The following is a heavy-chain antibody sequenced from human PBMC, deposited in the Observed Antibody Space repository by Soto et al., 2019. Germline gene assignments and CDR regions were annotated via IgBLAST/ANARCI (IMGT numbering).Heavy chain of an antibody. J-gene: IGHJ4*02. CDR1: GYTFTNYN. Sequence: QVQLVQPGAEVKKPGASVKVPCKTSGYTFTNYNINWVRHATGQGHEWMGWMNPNSGNTGYAQKFQGRVTMTQITSITTAYMELSSLSSGETAVYYCARAEPYSTSSPFDYWGQGTLVTVSS. CDR2: MNPNSGNT. CDR3: ARAEPYSTSSPFDY. D-gene: IGHD6-6*01. V-gene: IGHV1-8*01.